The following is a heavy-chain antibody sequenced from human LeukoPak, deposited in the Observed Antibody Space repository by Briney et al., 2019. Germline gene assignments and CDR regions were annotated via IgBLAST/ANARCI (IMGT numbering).Heavy chain of an antibody. CDR3: ARRFRGPSPKSSGDYGGIDY. V-gene: IGHV1-2*02. CDR2: INPNSGGT. J-gene: IGHJ4*02. Sequence: GASVKVSCKASGYTFTGYYMHWVRQAPGQRLEWMGWINPNSGGTNYAQKFQGRVTMTRDTSISTAYMELSRLRSDDTAVYYCARRFRGPSPKSSGDYGGIDYWGQGTLVTVSS. D-gene: IGHD4-23*01. CDR1: GYTFTGYY.